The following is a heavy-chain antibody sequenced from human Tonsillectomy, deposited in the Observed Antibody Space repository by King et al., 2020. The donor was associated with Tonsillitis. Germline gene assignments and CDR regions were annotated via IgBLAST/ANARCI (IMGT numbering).Heavy chain of an antibody. D-gene: IGHD3-10*01. Sequence: VQLQQWGAGLLKPSETLSLTCVVYGGSFSGSFSGYFWSWIRQPPGKGLEWIGEINHSGSTNYNPSLKSRVTISVDTSKNQISLKVDSVTAADTAVYYCARAGWFGDLVPFDYWGQGTLVTVSS. CDR2: INHSGST. CDR1: GGSFSGSFSGYF. V-gene: IGHV4-34*01. CDR3: ARAGWFGDLVPFDY. J-gene: IGHJ4*02.